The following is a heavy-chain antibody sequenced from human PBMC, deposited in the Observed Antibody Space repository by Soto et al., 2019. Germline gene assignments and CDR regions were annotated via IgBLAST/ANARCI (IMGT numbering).Heavy chain of an antibody. Sequence: GGSLRLSCAASGFTFSSYGMHWVRQAPGKGLEWVAVISYDGSNKYYADSVKGRFTISRDNSKNTLYLQMNSLRAEDTAVYYCANDDEGYGYLGYYYYGMDVWGQGTTVTVSS. V-gene: IGHV3-30*18. CDR3: ANDDEGYGYLGYYYYGMDV. D-gene: IGHD5-18*01. CDR2: ISYDGSNK. J-gene: IGHJ6*02. CDR1: GFTFSSYG.